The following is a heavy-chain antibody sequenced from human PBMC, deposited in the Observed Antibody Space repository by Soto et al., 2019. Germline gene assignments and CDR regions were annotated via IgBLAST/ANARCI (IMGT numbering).Heavy chain of an antibody. D-gene: IGHD2-15*01. CDR2: IYYSGST. CDR1: GGSISSSSYY. V-gene: IGHV4-39*07. CDR3: ARDCSGRSSPNAFDI. Sequence: SETLSLTCTVSGGSISSSSYYWGWIRQPPGKGLEWIGSIYYSGSTYYNPSLKSRVTISVDTSKNQFSLKLSSVTAADTAVYYCARDCSGRSSPNAFDIWGQGTMVTVSS. J-gene: IGHJ3*02.